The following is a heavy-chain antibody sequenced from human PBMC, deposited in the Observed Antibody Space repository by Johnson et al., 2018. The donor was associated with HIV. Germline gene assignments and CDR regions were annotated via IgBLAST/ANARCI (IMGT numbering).Heavy chain of an antibody. Sequence: VQLVETGGGLIQPGGSLRLSCAASGFTVSSNYMSWVRQAPGKGLAWVSVIYSGGSTYYADSVKGRFTISRDSSTNTLYLQMNSLRAEDTAVYYCARDQFYSSSWYDTFDIWGQGTMVTVSS. CDR3: ARDQFYSSSWYDTFDI. V-gene: IGHV3-53*02. CDR2: IYSGGST. CDR1: GFTVSSNY. D-gene: IGHD6-13*01. J-gene: IGHJ3*02.